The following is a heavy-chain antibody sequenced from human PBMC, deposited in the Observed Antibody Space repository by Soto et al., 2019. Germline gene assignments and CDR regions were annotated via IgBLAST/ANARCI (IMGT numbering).Heavy chain of an antibody. J-gene: IGHJ6*02. CDR3: ARKTREMVSGDYYYGMDV. V-gene: IGHV1-69*13. CDR1: GGTFSSYA. D-gene: IGHD3-10*01. Sequence: SVKVSCKASGGTFSSYAISWVRQAPGQGLEWMGGIIPIFGTANYAQKFQGRVTITADESTSTAYMELSSLRSEDTAVYYCARKTREMVSGDYYYGMDVWGQGTTVTVSS. CDR2: IIPIFGTA.